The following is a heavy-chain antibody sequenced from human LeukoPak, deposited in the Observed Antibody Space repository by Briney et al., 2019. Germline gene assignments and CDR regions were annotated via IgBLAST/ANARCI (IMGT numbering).Heavy chain of an antibody. CDR1: GFIFSDYY. Sequence: GGSLRLSCAASGFIFSDYYMSWIRQAPGKGLEWVSYISSSGNSIYYADSVKGRFTISRDNAEDSLYLQMNSLRAEDTAVYYCARDPGSGYEEHFDYWGQGTLVTVSS. CDR3: ARDPGSGYEEHFDY. D-gene: IGHD5-12*01. CDR2: ISSSGNSI. J-gene: IGHJ4*02. V-gene: IGHV3-11*01.